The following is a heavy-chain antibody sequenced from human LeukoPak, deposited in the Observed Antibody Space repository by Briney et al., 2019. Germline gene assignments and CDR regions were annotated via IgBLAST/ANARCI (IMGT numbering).Heavy chain of an antibody. CDR2: ISGSGDRT. Sequence: GGSLRLSCAASGFTFSSYGMSWVRQAPGRGLEWVSSISGSGDRTHHADPVKGRFTISRDNSKNTLYLQMNSLRAEDTAVYYCAKDGSIVYSYTDLDYWGQGTLVTVSS. J-gene: IGHJ4*02. CDR1: GFTFSSYG. V-gene: IGHV3-23*01. CDR3: AKDGSIVYSYTDLDY. D-gene: IGHD5-18*01.